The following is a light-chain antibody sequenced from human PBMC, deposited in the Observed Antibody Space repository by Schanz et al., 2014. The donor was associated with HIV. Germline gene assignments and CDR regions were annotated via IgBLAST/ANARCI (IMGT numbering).Light chain of an antibody. CDR2: QAS. J-gene: IGKJ2*01. CDR3: QQYDSYPYT. CDR1: QSINRW. V-gene: IGKV1-5*03. Sequence: DIQMTQSSSTLSTSVGDTVTITCRASQSINRWLAWYQQKPGKAPNLLIYQASTLETGVPSRFSGSGSGTEFTLTISSLQPADFATYYCQQYDSYPYTFGQGTKLEIK.